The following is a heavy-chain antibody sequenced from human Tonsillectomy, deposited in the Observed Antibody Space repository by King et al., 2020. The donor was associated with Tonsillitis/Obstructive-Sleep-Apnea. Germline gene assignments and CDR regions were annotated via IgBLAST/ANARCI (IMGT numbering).Heavy chain of an antibody. Sequence: MQLQESGPGLVKPSETLSLTCTVSGGSISSYYWSWIRQPPGKGLEWIGYIDYSGSTNYKPSLKSRVTISVDTSKNQLSLKLSSVTAADTAVYYGAREGAVMNAFDIWGQGTMVTVSS. D-gene: IGHD2-8*01. CDR1: GGSISSYY. V-gene: IGHV4-59*01. J-gene: IGHJ3*02. CDR3: AREGAVMNAFDI. CDR2: IDYSGST.